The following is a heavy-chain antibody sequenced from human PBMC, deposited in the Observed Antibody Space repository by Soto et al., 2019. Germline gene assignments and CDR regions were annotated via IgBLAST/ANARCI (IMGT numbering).Heavy chain of an antibody. V-gene: IGHV1-69*01. CDR3: GRGGSGYVWFNEF. Sequence: QEQLVQSGAEVKKSGSSVKVSCKDTGGLFSSYAVSWVRQAPGQGLEWMGGIIPVFDTVYYAQKFQGRVTITADESTNTAYMELSRLRSEDTAMYYCGRGGSGYVWFNEFWGQGTLVTVSS. CDR1: GGLFSSYA. CDR2: IIPVFDTV. D-gene: IGHD3-22*01. J-gene: IGHJ4*02.